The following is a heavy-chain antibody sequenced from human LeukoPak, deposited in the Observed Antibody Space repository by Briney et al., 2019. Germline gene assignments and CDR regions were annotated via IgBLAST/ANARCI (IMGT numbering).Heavy chain of an antibody. Sequence: SETLSLTCTDSGGSISSSSYYWGWIRQPPGKGLEWIGSIYYSGSTYYNPSLKSRVTISVDTSKNQFSLKLSSVTAADTAVYYWGGLAVLGGGAGYWGQGTLVTVSS. D-gene: IGHD3-16*01. J-gene: IGHJ4*02. V-gene: IGHV4-39*01. CDR3: GGLAVLGGGAGY. CDR2: IYYSGST. CDR1: GGSISSSSYY.